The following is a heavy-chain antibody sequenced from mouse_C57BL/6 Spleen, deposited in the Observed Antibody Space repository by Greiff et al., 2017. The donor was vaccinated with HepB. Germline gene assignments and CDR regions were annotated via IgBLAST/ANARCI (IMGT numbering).Heavy chain of an antibody. Sequence: VQLQQSGPELVKPGASVKISCKASGYAFSSSWMNWVKQRPGKGLEWIGRIYPGDGDTNYNGKFKGKATLTAAKSSSTAYMQLSSLTSEDSAVYFCANYDYDGAWFAYWGQGTLVTVSA. CDR1: GYAFSSSW. J-gene: IGHJ3*01. V-gene: IGHV1-82*01. CDR2: IYPGDGDT. CDR3: ANYDYDGAWFAY. D-gene: IGHD2-4*01.